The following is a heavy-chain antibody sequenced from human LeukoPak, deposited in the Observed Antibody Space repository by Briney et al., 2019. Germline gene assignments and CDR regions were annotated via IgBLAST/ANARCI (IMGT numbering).Heavy chain of an antibody. CDR2: IYYSGST. V-gene: IGHV4-59*08. CDR3: ARVSSSKVFDI. CDR1: GGSINDFY. J-gene: IGHJ3*02. Sequence: PSETLSLTCTVSGGSINDFYWSWIRQPPGKGLEWIGYIYYSGSTNYNPSLKSRVTISVDTSKNQFSLKPSSVAAADTAVYYCARVSSSKVFDIWGQGTMVTVSS. D-gene: IGHD6-13*01.